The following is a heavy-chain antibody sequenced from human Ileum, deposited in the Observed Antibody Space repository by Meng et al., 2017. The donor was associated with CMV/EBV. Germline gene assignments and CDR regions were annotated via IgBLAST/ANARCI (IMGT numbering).Heavy chain of an antibody. CDR1: GGSISGYY. D-gene: IGHD2-2*01. CDR3: ARGSSSWAFDY. J-gene: IGHJ4*02. Sequence: PRQDAGPGLVIPSETLSLTCTVSGGSISGYYWGWIRQPATKGLEWIGRVYSSGSTDYNPSLQSRVTMSVDTSKNQFSLKLSSVTAADTAVYYCARGSSSWAFDYWGQGTLVTVSS. CDR2: VYSSGST. V-gene: IGHV4-4*07.